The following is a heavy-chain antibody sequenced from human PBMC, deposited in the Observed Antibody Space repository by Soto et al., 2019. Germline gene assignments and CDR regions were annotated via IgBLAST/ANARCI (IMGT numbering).Heavy chain of an antibody. J-gene: IGHJ6*02. Sequence: QVQLVESGGGVVQPGRSLRLSCAASGFTFSSYGMHWVRQAPGKGLEWVAVIWYDGSNKYYADSVKGRFTISRDNSKNTLELQMNSLRAEDTAVYYCARDSAYGSSSSFREWVYYYGMDVWGQGTTVTVSS. D-gene: IGHD6-6*01. CDR1: GFTFSSYG. CDR2: IWYDGSNK. V-gene: IGHV3-33*01. CDR3: ARDSAYGSSSSFREWVYYYGMDV.